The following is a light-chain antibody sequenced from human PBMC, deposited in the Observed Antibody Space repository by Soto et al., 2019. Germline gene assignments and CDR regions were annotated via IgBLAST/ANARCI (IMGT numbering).Light chain of an antibody. CDR2: AAS. Sequence: EIVMTQSPPTLSVSSGERATLSCGASQSITKNLAWYQQKPGQSPRLLIYAASTRATGVPARFSGSGSGTEFTLTINSLQSEDFAVYYCQRYNNWPLTFGGGTKVESK. V-gene: IGKV3-15*01. CDR3: QRYNNWPLT. CDR1: QSITKN. J-gene: IGKJ4*01.